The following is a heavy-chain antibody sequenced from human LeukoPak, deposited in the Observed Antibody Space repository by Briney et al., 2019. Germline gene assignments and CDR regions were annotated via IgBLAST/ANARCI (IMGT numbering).Heavy chain of an antibody. Sequence: PSETLSLTCAVSGYSISSGYYWGWIGQPPGKGLEWIGSIYHSGSTYYNPSLKSRVTISVDTSKNQFSLKLSSVTAADTAVYYCARRITIFGVVITYYFDYWGQGTLVTVSS. J-gene: IGHJ4*02. CDR1: GYSISSGYY. CDR3: ARRITIFGVVITYYFDY. CDR2: IYHSGST. D-gene: IGHD3-3*01. V-gene: IGHV4-38-2*01.